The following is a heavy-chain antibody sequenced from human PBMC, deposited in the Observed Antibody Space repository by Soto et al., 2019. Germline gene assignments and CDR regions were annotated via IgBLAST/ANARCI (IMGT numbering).Heavy chain of an antibody. CDR1: GGSISSYY. D-gene: IGHD4-17*01. Sequence: PSETLSLTCTVSGGSISSYYWSWIRQPPGKGLEWIGYIYYSGSTNYNPSLKSRVTISVDTSKNQFSLKLNSVTPEDTAVYYCARSIQDYGDYEYFQHWGQGTLVTVSS. CDR2: IYYSGST. V-gene: IGHV4-59*12. CDR3: ARSIQDYGDYEYFQH. J-gene: IGHJ1*01.